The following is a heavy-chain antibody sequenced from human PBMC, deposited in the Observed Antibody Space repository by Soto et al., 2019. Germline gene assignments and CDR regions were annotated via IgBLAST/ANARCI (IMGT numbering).Heavy chain of an antibody. V-gene: IGHV1-46*01. J-gene: IGHJ4*02. CDR3: ARESNCGGDCYYFDY. Sequence: QVQLVQSGAEVKKPGASVKVSCKASGYTFTSYYMHRVRQAPGQGLEWMGIINPSGGSTSYAQKFQGRVTMTRDTSTSTVYMELSSLRSEDTAVYYCARESNCGGDCYYFDYWGQGTLVTVSS. CDR2: INPSGGST. D-gene: IGHD2-21*02. CDR1: GYTFTSYY.